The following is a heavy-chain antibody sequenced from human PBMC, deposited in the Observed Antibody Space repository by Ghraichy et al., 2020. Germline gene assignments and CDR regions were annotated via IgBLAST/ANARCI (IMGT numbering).Heavy chain of an antibody. J-gene: IGHJ4*02. CDR2: ISGSGGST. D-gene: IGHD3-16*02. CDR1: GFTFSSYA. V-gene: IGHV3-23*01. Sequence: GESLNISCAASGFTFSSYAMSWVRQAPGKGLEWVSAISGSGGSTYYADSVKGRFTISRDNSKNTLYLQMNSLRAEDTAVYYCAKTPIYDYVWGSYRYFDYWGQGTLVTVSS. CDR3: AKTPIYDYVWGSYRYFDY.